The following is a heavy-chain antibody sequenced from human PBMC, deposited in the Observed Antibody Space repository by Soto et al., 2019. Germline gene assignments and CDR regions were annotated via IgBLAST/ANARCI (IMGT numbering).Heavy chain of an antibody. J-gene: IGHJ4*02. CDR2: ISGSGGST. CDR1: GFTFSSYA. D-gene: IGHD2-15*01. V-gene: IGHV3-23*01. Sequence: GGSLRRSCAASGFTFSSYAMSCVRQAPGKGLEWVSAISGSGGSTYYADSVKGRFTISRDNSKNTLYLQMNSLRAEDTAVYYCAKDSSTGYCSGGSCYYGNFDYWGQGTLVTVSS. CDR3: AKDSSTGYCSGGSCYYGNFDY.